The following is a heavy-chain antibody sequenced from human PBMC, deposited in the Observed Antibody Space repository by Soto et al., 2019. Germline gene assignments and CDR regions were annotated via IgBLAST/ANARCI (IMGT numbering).Heavy chain of an antibody. D-gene: IGHD2-15*01. CDR3: ARGYCSGGGCYGIDY. CDR2: INPSGGST. Sequence: QVQLVQSGAEVKKPGASVKVSCKASGYTFTSYYMHWVRQAPGQGLEWMGIINPSGGSTSYAQKFQGRVTMTRDTSTSTVYMELSSLRSEDTAVYYCARGYCSGGGCYGIDYWGQGTLVTVSS. V-gene: IGHV1-46*01. J-gene: IGHJ4*02. CDR1: GYTFTSYY.